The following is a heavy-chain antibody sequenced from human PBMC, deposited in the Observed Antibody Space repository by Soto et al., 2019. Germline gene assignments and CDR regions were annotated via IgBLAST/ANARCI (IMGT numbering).Heavy chain of an antibody. CDR3: ARERDIVVVPAAMGYYYYYGMDI. CDR1: GGGLSGYA. V-gene: IGHV1-69*01. D-gene: IGHD2-2*01. Sequence: LVKVSWKGFGGGLSGYAISWVSQDPGQGLEWMGGIIPIFGTANYAQKFQGRVTITADESTSTAYMELSSLRSEDTAVYYCARERDIVVVPAAMGYYYYYGMDIRGQGTTVTVSS. J-gene: IGHJ6*02. CDR2: IIPIFGTA.